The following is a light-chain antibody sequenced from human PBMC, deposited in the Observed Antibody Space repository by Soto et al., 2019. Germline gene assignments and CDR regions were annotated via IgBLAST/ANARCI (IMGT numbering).Light chain of an antibody. CDR1: QSVSSSY. V-gene: IGKV3-20*01. CDR2: GAS. Sequence: IVFTQSPRTLSLSPGERAPLSCRASQSVSSSYLAWYQQKPGQAPRLLIYGASSRATGIPDRFSGSGSGTDFTLTISRLEPEDFAVYYCQQYGSLWTFGQGTKVDIK. CDR3: QQYGSLWT. J-gene: IGKJ1*01.